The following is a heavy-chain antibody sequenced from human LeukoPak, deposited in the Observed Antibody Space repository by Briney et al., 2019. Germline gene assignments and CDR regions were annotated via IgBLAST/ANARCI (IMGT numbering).Heavy chain of an antibody. D-gene: IGHD4-11*01. CDR3: MRPLTTVHDSFDV. CDR1: GVSVTTDHYY. Sequence: SETLSLTCTVSGVSVTTDHYYWVWVRQHPGQGLEWIVYIYYTGSTSSNPSLKSRLTISEDTSKNEFSLRLSSVAAEDTALYYCMRPLTTVHDSFDVWGQGTMVTVSS. V-gene: IGHV4-31*03. CDR2: IYYTGST. J-gene: IGHJ3*01.